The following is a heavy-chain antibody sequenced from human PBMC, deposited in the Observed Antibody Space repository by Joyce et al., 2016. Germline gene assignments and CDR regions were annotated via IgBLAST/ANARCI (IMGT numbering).Heavy chain of an antibody. D-gene: IGHD2-15*01. J-gene: IGHJ4*02. CDR2: IYSRGVS. Sequence: QLQLQESGPGLVKPSETLSLTCTVSGASISSNSYYWGWIRQPPGKGLEWMGRIYSRGVSYYNPSLKSRVTISVATSKNQFSLKLSSVTAADTAVYYCARALGYCSAGSCFPFFDYWGQGTLVTVSS. CDR3: ARALGYCSAGSCFPFFDY. CDR1: GASISSNSYY. V-gene: IGHV4-39*07.